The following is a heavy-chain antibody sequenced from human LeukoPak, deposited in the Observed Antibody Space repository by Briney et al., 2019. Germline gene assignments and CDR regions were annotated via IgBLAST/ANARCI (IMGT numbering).Heavy chain of an antibody. J-gene: IGHJ3*02. V-gene: IGHV4-59*12. CDR2: IHYSGST. D-gene: IGHD5-12*01. CDR1: GASISPYY. Sequence: SETLSLTCTVSGASISPYYWSWIRQPPGKRLEWVGYIHYSGSTNYNPSLKSRVTMSVDTSKNQFSLKLSSVTAADTAVYYCARDLEDIVATIADAFDIWGQGTMVTVSS. CDR3: ARDLEDIVATIADAFDI.